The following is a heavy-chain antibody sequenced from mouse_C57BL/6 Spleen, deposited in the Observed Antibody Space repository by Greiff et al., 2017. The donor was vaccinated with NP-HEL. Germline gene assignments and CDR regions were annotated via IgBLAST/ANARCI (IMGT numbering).Heavy chain of an antibody. D-gene: IGHD2-4*01. CDR2: INPNNGGT. CDR1: GYTFTDYN. V-gene: IGHV1-22*01. Sequence: VQLKQSGPELVKPGASVKMSCKASGYTFTDYNMHWVKQSHGKSLEWIGYINPNNGGTSYNQKFKGKATLTVNKSSSTAYMELRSLTSEYSAVYYCSTIDYDYLYALDYWGQGTSVTVSS. J-gene: IGHJ4*01. CDR3: STIDYDYLYALDY.